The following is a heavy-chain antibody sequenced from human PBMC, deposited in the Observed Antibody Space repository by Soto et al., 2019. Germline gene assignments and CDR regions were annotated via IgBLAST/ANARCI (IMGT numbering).Heavy chain of an antibody. Sequence: QVQLVVSGGRLVKPGGSLRLSCATSGFTFSHYYMTWIRQAPGKGLEWVGYISESGETIYYSDSVTGRFTISRDNAKKTLHLQMTSLRAEDTAVYYCARDPVGTPQYWGQGTLVTVSS. V-gene: IGHV3-11*01. J-gene: IGHJ1*01. CDR3: ARDPVGTPQY. CDR2: ISESGETI. CDR1: GFTFSHYY. D-gene: IGHD1-26*01.